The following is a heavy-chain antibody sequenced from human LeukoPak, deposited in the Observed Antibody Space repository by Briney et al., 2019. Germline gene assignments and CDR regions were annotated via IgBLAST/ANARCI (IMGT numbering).Heavy chain of an antibody. CDR2: LSDSGDKT. CDR1: GFIFRTYA. CDR3: AKDLNYGFDY. V-gene: IGHV3-23*01. D-gene: IGHD4-11*01. Sequence: GGSLRLSCAASGFIFRTYAMSWVRQAPGKGLEWVSALSDSGDKTFYVDSVRGRFTISRDNSKNTLYLQMNSLRAEDTAVYYCAKDLNYGFDYWGQGTLVTVSS. J-gene: IGHJ4*02.